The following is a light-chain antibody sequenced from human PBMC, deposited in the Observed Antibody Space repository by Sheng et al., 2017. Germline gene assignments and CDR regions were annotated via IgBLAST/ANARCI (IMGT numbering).Light chain of an antibody. V-gene: IGKV3-20*01. CDR3: QQYGYSGIFS. CDR1: QSLSSSY. CDR2: GAS. J-gene: IGKJ3*01. Sequence: EIVLTQSPGTLSLSPGERATLSCRASQSLSSSYFAWYQQRPGQAPRLLIFGASKRATGIPDRFSGSGSATDFTLTITRLEPEDFAVYFCQQYGYSGIFSFGPGPNWTSN.